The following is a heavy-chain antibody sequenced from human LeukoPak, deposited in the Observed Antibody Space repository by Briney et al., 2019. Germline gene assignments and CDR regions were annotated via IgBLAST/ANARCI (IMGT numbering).Heavy chain of an antibody. V-gene: IGHV3-21*06. CDR1: GFTFSSYT. CDR3: ARAVSWYSSGWYKGYFDY. D-gene: IGHD6-19*01. CDR2: ISSSATYI. Sequence: GGSLRLSCAASGFTFSSYTMNWVRQAPGKGLEWVSSISSSATYIYYADSVKGRFTISRDNAKNSLYLQMNSLRAEDTAVYYCARAVSWYSSGWYKGYFDYWGQGTLVTVSS. J-gene: IGHJ4*02.